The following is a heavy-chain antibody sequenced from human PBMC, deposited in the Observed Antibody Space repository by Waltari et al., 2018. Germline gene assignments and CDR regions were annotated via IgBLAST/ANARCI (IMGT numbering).Heavy chain of an antibody. V-gene: IGHV3-74*01. Sequence: EVELVASGRGLVQPGGSLRCSCAASGFTFTTYWMHWVRQAPGKGLVWVSRINSDGSGTSYADSVQGRYTISRDNAKNTVFLQMNSLRVEDTAVYYCVRRLDKRRGFDYWGQGTLVTVSS. CDR1: GFTFTTYW. J-gene: IGHJ4*02. CDR3: VRRLDKRRGFDY. CDR2: INSDGSGT. D-gene: IGHD3-16*01.